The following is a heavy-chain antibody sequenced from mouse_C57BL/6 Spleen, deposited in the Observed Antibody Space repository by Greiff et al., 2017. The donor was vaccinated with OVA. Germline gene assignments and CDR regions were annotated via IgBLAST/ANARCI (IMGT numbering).Heavy chain of an antibody. J-gene: IGHJ2*01. CDR2: IYPRSGNT. V-gene: IGHV1-81*01. D-gene: IGHD3-3*01. CDR1: GYTFTSYG. Sequence: QVHVKQSGSELARPGASVKLSCKASGYTFTSYGISWVKQRTGQGLEWIGEIYPRSGNTYYNEKFKGKATLTADKSSSTAYMELRSLTSEDSAVYFCARGGLNFDYWGQGTTLTVSS. CDR3: ARGGLNFDY.